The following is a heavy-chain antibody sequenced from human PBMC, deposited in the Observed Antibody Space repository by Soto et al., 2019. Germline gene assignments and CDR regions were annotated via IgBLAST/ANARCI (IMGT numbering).Heavy chain of an antibody. D-gene: IGHD6-13*01. J-gene: IGHJ5*02. V-gene: IGHV4-59*02. CDR2: ISNSGNT. CDR1: GAYVTTYY. CDR3: ARRGSTWYSRFDP. Sequence: SETLSLTCNVSGAYVTTYYWSWIRQSPGKGLEWIGYISNSGNTNYNPSLKSRVTISLDTSKNHFSLKMRAVTAADTAVYYCARRGSTWYSRFDPWGQGTLVTVSS.